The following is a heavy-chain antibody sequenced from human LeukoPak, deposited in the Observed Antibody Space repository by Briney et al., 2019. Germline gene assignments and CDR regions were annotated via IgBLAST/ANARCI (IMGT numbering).Heavy chain of an antibody. J-gene: IGHJ4*02. CDR2: IKQDGSEK. CDR3: ARETRVRWTDY. D-gene: IGHD5-24*01. CDR1: GFTFSNYW. V-gene: IGHV3-7*01. Sequence: GGSLRLSCAASGFTFSNYWMSWVRQAPGKGLEWVANIKQDGSEKYYVDSVKGRFTISRDNAKNSLYLQMNSLRAEDTAVYYCARETRVRWTDYWGQGILVTVSS.